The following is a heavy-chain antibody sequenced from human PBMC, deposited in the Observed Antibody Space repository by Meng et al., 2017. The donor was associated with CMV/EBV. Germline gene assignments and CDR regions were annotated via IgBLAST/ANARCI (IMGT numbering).Heavy chain of an antibody. J-gene: IGHJ6*02. CDR1: GFTFSSYA. Sequence: GESLKISCAASGFTFSSYAMHWVRQAPGKGLEWVAVISYDGSNKYYADSVKGRFTISRDNSKNTLYLQMSSLRAEDTAVYYCARDLRYCSSTSCYTIHYYYGMDVWGQGTTVTVSS. CDR3: ARDLRYCSSTSCYTIHYYYGMDV. V-gene: IGHV3-30*04. D-gene: IGHD2-2*02. CDR2: ISYDGSNK.